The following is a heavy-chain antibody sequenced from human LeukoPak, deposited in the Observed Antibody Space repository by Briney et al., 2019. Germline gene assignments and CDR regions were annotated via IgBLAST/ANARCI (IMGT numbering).Heavy chain of an antibody. CDR3: AKGAVYGYDFWRGYSHYFDY. V-gene: IGHV3-23*01. CDR1: GFTFSSYA. J-gene: IGHJ4*02. CDR2: ISGSGGST. D-gene: IGHD3-3*01. Sequence: GGSLRLSCAASGFTFSSYAMSWVRQAPGKGLEWVSAISGSGGSTYYADSVKGRFTISRDNSKNTLYLQMNSLRAEDTAVYYCAKGAVYGYDFWRGYSHYFDYWGQGTLVTVSS.